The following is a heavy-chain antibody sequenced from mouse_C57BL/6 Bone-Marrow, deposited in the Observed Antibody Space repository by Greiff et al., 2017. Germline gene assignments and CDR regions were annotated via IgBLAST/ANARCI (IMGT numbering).Heavy chain of an antibody. V-gene: IGHV1-59*01. CDR2: IDPSDSYT. CDR3: ARHRLYYAMDY. CDR1: GYTFTSYW. J-gene: IGHJ4*01. Sequence: QVQLKQSGAELVRPGTSVKLSCKASGYTFTSYWMHWVKQRPGQGLEWIGVIDPSDSYTNYNQKFKGKATLTVDTSSSTAYMQLSSLTSEDSAVYYCARHRLYYAMDYWGQGTSVTVSS.